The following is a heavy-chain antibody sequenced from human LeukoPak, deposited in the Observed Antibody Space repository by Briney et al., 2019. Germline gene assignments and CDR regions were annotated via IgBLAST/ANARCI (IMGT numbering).Heavy chain of an antibody. CDR3: ASLGTDYYDSSGYFDY. V-gene: IGHV3-30*01. CDR1: GFTFSSYA. CDR2: ISYDGSNK. D-gene: IGHD3-22*01. Sequence: GGSLRLSCPASGFTFSSYAMHWVRQAPGKGLEWVAVISYDGSNKYYADSVKGRFTISRDNSKNTLYLQMNSLRAEDTAVYYCASLGTDYYDSSGYFDYWGQGTLVTVSS. J-gene: IGHJ4*02.